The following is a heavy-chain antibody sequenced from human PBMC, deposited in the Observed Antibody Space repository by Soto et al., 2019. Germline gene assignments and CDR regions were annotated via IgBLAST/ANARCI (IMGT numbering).Heavy chain of an antibody. CDR1: GGSISSGGYY. V-gene: IGHV4-31*03. CDR3: ARASVGYYDIFGSFYY. J-gene: IGHJ4*02. D-gene: IGHD3-22*01. Sequence: SETLSLTCTVSGGSISSGGYYWSWIRQHPGKGLEWIGYIYYSGSTYYNPSLKSRVTISVDTSKNQFSLKLSSVTAADTAVYYCARASVGYYDIFGSFYYWGQGTLVTVSS. CDR2: IYYSGST.